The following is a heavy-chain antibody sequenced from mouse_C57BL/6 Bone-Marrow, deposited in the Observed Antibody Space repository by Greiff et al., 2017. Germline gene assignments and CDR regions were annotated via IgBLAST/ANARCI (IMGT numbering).Heavy chain of an antibody. CDR3: SREYCPYFAMGY. J-gene: IGHJ4*01. CDR1: GFTFSSYA. CDR2: ISDGGSYT. Sequence: EVKLMESGGGLVKPGGSLKLSCAASGFTFSSYAMSWVRQTPEKRLEWVATISDGGSYTYYPDNVKGRFTISRDNAKNNLYLQMSQLKSEVTAMYYCSREYCPYFAMGYRGPGTSVTVSS. V-gene: IGHV5-4*01.